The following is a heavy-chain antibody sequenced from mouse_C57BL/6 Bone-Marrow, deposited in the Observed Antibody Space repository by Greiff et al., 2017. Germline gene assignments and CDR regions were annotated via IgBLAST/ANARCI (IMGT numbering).Heavy chain of an antibody. Sequence: QVQLQQPGAELVKPGASVKLSCKASGYTFTSYWMHWVKQRPGRGLEWIGRIEPNSGGTKYNEKFKSKATLTVDKPSSTAYMQLSSLTSEDSAVYDCARCYYGSPFYAMGDWGQGASVTVSS. CDR2: IEPNSGGT. D-gene: IGHD1-1*01. J-gene: IGHJ4*01. CDR1: GYTFTSYW. V-gene: IGHV1-72*01. CDR3: ARCYYGSPFYAMGD.